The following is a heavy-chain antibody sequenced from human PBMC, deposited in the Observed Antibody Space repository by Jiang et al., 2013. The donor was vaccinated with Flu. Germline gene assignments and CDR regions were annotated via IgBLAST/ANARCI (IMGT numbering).Heavy chain of an antibody. CDR2: IYYSGNT. D-gene: IGHD3-22*01. V-gene: IGHV4-39*01. CDR1: GGSISSSSYY. J-gene: IGHJ4*02. Sequence: SLTCNVSGGSISSSSYYWGWIRQPPGKGLEWIGNIYYSGNTYYNPSLKSRVTISVDTSKNQFSLKLSSVTAADTAVYYCARTGSGYSHYFDYWGQGTLVTVSS. CDR3: ARTGSGYSHYFDY.